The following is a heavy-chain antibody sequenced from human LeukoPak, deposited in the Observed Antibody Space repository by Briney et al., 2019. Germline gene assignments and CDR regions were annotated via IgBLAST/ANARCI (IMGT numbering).Heavy chain of an antibody. CDR1: GFTFSSYA. CDR2: ISYDGSNK. Sequence: GGSLRLSCAASGFTFSSYAMHWVRQAPGKGLEWVAVISYDGSNKYYADSVEGRFTISRDNSKNTLYLQMNSLRAEDTAVYYCASSEVRGVTTDYWGQGTLVTVSS. V-gene: IGHV3-30-3*01. CDR3: ASSEVRGVTTDY. J-gene: IGHJ4*02. D-gene: IGHD3-10*01.